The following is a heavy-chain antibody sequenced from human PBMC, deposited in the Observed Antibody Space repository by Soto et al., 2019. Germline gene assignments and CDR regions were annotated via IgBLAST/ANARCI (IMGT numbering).Heavy chain of an antibody. CDR1: GFTFSSYW. CDR2: IKQDGSEK. V-gene: IGHV3-7*01. D-gene: IGHD6-6*01. Sequence: PGGSLRLSCAASGFTFSSYWMSWVRQAPGKGLEWVANIKQDGSEKYYVDSVKGRFTISRDNSKNTLYLQMNSLRAEDTAVYYCARGSGYSSSSGTYYYYGMDVWGQGTTVTVSS. J-gene: IGHJ6*02. CDR3: ARGSGYSSSSGTYYYYGMDV.